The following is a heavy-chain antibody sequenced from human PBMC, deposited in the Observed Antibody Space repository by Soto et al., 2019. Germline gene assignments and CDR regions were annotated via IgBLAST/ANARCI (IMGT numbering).Heavy chain of an antibody. D-gene: IGHD3-22*01. V-gene: IGHV3-48*01. CDR3: ARDSVVVSFRPRNFDL. CDR1: GFSFNNYN. J-gene: IGHJ2*01. Sequence: GGPLRLSCAASGFSFNNYNMNWVRQVPGKGLEWVSYITNTGDNTYYADSVKGRFTISRDNADNSLYLQMNSLRAEDTAIYYCARDSVVVSFRPRNFDLWGRGTQVTVSS. CDR2: ITNTGDNT.